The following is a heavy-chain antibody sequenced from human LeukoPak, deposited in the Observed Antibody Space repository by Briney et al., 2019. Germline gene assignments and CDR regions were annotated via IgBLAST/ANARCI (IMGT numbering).Heavy chain of an antibody. CDR3: ARGLYGSAFFSGGTMPGDAFDI. V-gene: IGHV1-18*01. CDR1: GYTFTSYG. D-gene: IGHD2-2*01. Sequence: ASVKVSCKASGYTFTSYGISWVRQAPGQGLEWMGWISAYNGNTNYAQKFQGRVTMTRNTSISTIYMELSSLRSEDTAVYYCARGLYGSAFFSGGTMPGDAFDIWGQGTLVTVSS. J-gene: IGHJ3*02. CDR2: ISAYNGNT.